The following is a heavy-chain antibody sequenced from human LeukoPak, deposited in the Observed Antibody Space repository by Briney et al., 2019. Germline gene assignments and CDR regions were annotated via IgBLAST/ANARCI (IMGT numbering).Heavy chain of an antibody. Sequence: EASVKVSCMASGYTFTSYDINWVRQATGQGLEWMGWMNPNSGNTGYAQKFQGRVTMTRNTSISTAYMELSSLRSEDTAVYYCARGGVGYYDSSGIDAFDIWGQGTMVTVSS. CDR2: MNPNSGNT. J-gene: IGHJ3*02. CDR1: GYTFTSYD. D-gene: IGHD3-22*01. CDR3: ARGGVGYYDSSGIDAFDI. V-gene: IGHV1-8*01.